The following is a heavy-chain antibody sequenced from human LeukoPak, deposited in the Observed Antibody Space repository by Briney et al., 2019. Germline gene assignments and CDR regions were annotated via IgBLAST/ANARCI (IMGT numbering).Heavy chain of an antibody. CDR2: ISSSSSTI. J-gene: IGHJ3*02. CDR1: GFTFSSYS. D-gene: IGHD6-6*01. Sequence: PGGSLRLSCAASGFTFSSYSMNWVRQAPGKGLEWVSYISSSSSTIYYADSVKGQFTISRDNAKNSLYLQMNSLRAEDTAVYYCASPKFGPQSSSEPSSAFDIWGQGTMVTVSS. CDR3: ASPKFGPQSSSEPSSAFDI. V-gene: IGHV3-48*04.